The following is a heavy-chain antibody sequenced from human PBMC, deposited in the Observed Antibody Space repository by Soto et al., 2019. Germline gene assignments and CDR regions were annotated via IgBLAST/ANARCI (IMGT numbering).Heavy chain of an antibody. CDR3: ARVVAAADFYGMDV. V-gene: IGHV1-2*04. CDR2: INPNSGGT. CDR1: GYTFTGYY. Sequence: ASVKVSCKASGYTFTGYYMHWVRQAPGQGLEWMGWINPNSGGTNHAQKFQGWVTMTRDTSISTAYMELSRLRSDDTAVYYCARVVAAADFYGMDVWGQGTTVTVSS. J-gene: IGHJ6*02. D-gene: IGHD6-13*01.